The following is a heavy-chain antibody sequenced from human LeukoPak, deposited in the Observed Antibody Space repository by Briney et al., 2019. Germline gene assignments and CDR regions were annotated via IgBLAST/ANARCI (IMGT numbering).Heavy chain of an antibody. D-gene: IGHD3-22*01. CDR3: ARGGYYYDSSGYLSH. V-gene: IGHV3-74*01. J-gene: IGHJ4*02. CDR1: GFTFSSYW. CDR2: INSDGSST. Sequence: GGSLRLSCAASGFTFSSYWMHWVRQAPGKGLVWVSRINSDGSSTSYADSVKGRFTISRDNAKNTLYLQMNSLRAEDTAVYYCARGGYYYDSSGYLSHWGQGTLVTVSS.